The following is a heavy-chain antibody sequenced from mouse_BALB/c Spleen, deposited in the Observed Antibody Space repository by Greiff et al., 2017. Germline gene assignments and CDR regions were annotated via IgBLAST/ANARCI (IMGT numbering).Heavy chain of an antibody. Sequence: EVQLQQSGTVLARPGASVKMSCKASGYTFTSYWMHWVKQRPGQGLEWIGAIYPGNSDTSYNQEFKGKAKLTAVTSTSTAYMELSSLTNEDSAVYYCTRDDYDDAMDYWGQGTSVTVSA. CDR1: GYTFTSYW. J-gene: IGHJ4*01. V-gene: IGHV1-5*01. CDR3: TRDDYDDAMDY. D-gene: IGHD2-4*01. CDR2: IYPGNSDT.